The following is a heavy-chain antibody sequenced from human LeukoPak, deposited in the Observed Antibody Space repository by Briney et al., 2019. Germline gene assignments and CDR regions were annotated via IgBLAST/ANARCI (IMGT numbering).Heavy chain of an antibody. CDR2: INPSGGRT. V-gene: IGHV1-46*01. J-gene: IGHJ4*02. CDR1: GYTFTSYY. D-gene: IGHD4-17*01. Sequence: APVKVSCKASGYTFTSYYMHWVRQAPGQGLEWMGVINPSGGRTSYLQKFQGRVTMTRDTSTSTVYMELSSLRSEDTAVYYCARGDTVTTSFLDYWGQGTLVTVSS. CDR3: ARGDTVTTSFLDY.